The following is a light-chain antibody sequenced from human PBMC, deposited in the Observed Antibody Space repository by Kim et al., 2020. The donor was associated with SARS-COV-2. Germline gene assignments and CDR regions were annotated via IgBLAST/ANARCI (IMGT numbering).Light chain of an antibody. V-gene: IGKV1-5*03. J-gene: IGKJ1*01. CDR1: QTISNW. CDR2: TTS. Sequence: SVGDRVTITCRASQTISNWLGWYQQKPGKAPKLLIYTTSHLETGVPSRFSGSGSGTEFTLTISSLQPDDFATYYCRHYDSYSPWTFGQGTKVEIK. CDR3: RHYDSYSPWT.